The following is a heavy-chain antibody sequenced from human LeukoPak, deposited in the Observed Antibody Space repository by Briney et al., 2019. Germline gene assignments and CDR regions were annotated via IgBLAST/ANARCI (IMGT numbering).Heavy chain of an antibody. D-gene: IGHD2-2*01. Sequence: PGESLKISCKGSGYRFTSYWIGWVRQMPGKGLEWMGNIYPGDSDTRYSPSFQGQVTISADKSISTAYLQWGSLKASDTAMYYCARRIACSSTSCSTNIDYWGQGTLVTVSS. CDR1: GYRFTSYW. V-gene: IGHV5-51*01. CDR2: IYPGDSDT. J-gene: IGHJ4*02. CDR3: ARRIACSSTSCSTNIDY.